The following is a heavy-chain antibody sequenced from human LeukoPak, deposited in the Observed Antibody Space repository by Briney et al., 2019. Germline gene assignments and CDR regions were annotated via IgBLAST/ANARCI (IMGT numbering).Heavy chain of an antibody. V-gene: IGHV1-46*01. Sequence: GASVKVSCKASGYTFTSYYMHWMRQAPGRGLEWMGIFNPSGGSTSYAQKFQGRVTMTRDTSISTAYMELSRLRSDDTAVYYCARISDYYGSDYWGQGTLVTVSS. CDR3: ARISDYYGSDY. J-gene: IGHJ4*02. D-gene: IGHD3-10*01. CDR2: FNPSGGST. CDR1: GYTFTSYY.